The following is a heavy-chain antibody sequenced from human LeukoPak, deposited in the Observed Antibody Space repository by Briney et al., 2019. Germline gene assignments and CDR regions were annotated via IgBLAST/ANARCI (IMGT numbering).Heavy chain of an antibody. D-gene: IGHD1-7*01. CDR1: GGSVSSADSH. Sequence: SETLSLTCTVSGGSVSSADSHWGWIRQYPGKGLEWIGCISHTGSTSYNPSLKSRVMISRDSSKNQFSLMLTSVTAADTAVYYCVRAVTGTSLYDYWGQGTLVTVSS. CDR3: VRAVTGTSLYDY. CDR2: ISHTGST. V-gene: IGHV4-31*03. J-gene: IGHJ4*02.